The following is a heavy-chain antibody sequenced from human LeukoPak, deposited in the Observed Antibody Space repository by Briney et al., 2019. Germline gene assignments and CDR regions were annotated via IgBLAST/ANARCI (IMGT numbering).Heavy chain of an antibody. CDR3: ATPRGSGYAFDI. V-gene: IGHV4-34*01. CDR2: INHGGST. CDR1: GGSFSGYC. Sequence: SETLSLTCAVYGGSFSGYCWSWIRQPPGKGLEWIGEINHGGSTNYNPSLKSRVTISVDTSKNQFSLKLSSVTAADTAVYYCATPRGSGYAFDIRGQGTMVTVSS. J-gene: IGHJ3*02.